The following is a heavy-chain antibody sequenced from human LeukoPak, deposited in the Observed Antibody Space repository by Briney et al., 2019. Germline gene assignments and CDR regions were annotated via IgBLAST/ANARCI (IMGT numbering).Heavy chain of an antibody. Sequence: GGSLRLSCAASGFTFSNYWMNWVRQAPGKGLEWVSAISGSGGSTYYADSVKGRFTISRDNSKNTLYLQMNTLRAGDTAVYSCAKNGRGYSSDYFDYWGQGTLVTVSS. CDR3: AKNGRGYSSDYFDY. D-gene: IGHD5-18*01. V-gene: IGHV3-23*01. CDR1: GFTFSNYW. J-gene: IGHJ4*02. CDR2: ISGSGGST.